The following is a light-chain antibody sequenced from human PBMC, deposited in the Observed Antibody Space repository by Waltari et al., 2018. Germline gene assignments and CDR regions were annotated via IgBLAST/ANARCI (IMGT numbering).Light chain of an antibody. CDR1: LSILHSSQNKNY. CDR3: QQYFSSPLS. V-gene: IGKV4-1*01. Sequence: DIVMTQSPDSLSVSLGERATLNCKSSLSILHSSQNKNYLAWYQQKSGQSPTLLIYAASTRESGVPDRFSGSGSGTDFTLTISGLQAEDVAVYYCQQYFSSPLSFGPGTKVDIK. J-gene: IGKJ3*01. CDR2: AAS.